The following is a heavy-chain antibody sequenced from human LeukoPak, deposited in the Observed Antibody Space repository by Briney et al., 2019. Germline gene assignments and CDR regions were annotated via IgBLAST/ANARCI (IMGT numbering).Heavy chain of an antibody. J-gene: IGHJ4*02. CDR1: GGALINSELY. Sequence: SETLSLTFTVSGGALINSELYWGWVRQPPGKGLEWIAMIYYSGSTYSNPSLKSRVTISVDTSKNQFSLKVRSVTAADSAVYFCARLAGHHNNGRFDFWGQGVLASVSS. CDR3: ARLAGHHNNGRFDF. V-gene: IGHV4-39*01. CDR2: IYYSGST. D-gene: IGHD1-1*01.